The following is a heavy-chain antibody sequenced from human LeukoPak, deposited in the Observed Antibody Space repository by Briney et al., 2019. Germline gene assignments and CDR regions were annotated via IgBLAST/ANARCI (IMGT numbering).Heavy chain of an antibody. Sequence: GGSLRLSCAASGFTFSSYAMSWVRQAPGKGLEWVSAISGSGGSTYYADSVKGRFTISRDNSKNTLSLQMSSLRVEDTAIYYCARRGGSRGWGAFDIWGQGTIVAVSS. D-gene: IGHD6-19*01. CDR1: GFTFSSYA. J-gene: IGHJ3*02. V-gene: IGHV3-23*01. CDR2: ISGSGGST. CDR3: ARRGGSRGWGAFDI.